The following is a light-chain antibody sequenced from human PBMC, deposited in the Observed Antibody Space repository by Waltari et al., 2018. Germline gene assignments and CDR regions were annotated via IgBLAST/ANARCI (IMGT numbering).Light chain of an antibody. CDR2: EVS. V-gene: IGLV2-8*01. J-gene: IGLJ1*01. CDR1: SSDVGGYNY. Sequence: QSALTQPPSASGSPGQSVTISCTGTSSDVGGYNYVSWYQQHPGKAPKLMIYEVSKRPSGVPVRFSGSKSGNTASLTVSGLQAEDEADYFCYSYAGSNTYVFGTGTKVSVL. CDR3: YSYAGSNTYV.